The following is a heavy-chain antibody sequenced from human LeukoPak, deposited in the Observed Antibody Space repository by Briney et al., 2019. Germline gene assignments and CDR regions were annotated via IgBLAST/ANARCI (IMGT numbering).Heavy chain of an antibody. Sequence: PGGSLRLSCTASGFTFGDYAMSWVRQAPGKELEWVGFIRSKAYGGTTEYAASVKGRFTISRDDSKSIAYLQMNSLKTEDTAVYYCTRILGYQLPPGYWGQGTLVTVSS. J-gene: IGHJ4*02. CDR3: TRILGYQLPPGY. V-gene: IGHV3-49*04. D-gene: IGHD2-2*01. CDR1: GFTFGDYA. CDR2: IRSKAYGGTT.